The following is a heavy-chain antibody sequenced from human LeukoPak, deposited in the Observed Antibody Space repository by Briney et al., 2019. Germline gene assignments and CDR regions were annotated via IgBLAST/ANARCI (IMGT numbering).Heavy chain of an antibody. CDR2: IYYSGST. D-gene: IGHD4-17*01. CDR3: ARHEAYGDYRMDY. J-gene: IGHJ4*02. CDR1: GGSISSYY. V-gene: IGHV4-59*08. Sequence: SETLSFTCTVSGGSISSYYWSWIRQPPGKGLEWIGYIYYSGSTYYNPSLKSRVTISVDTSKNQFSLKLSSVTAADTAVYYCARHEAYGDYRMDYWGQGTLVTVSS.